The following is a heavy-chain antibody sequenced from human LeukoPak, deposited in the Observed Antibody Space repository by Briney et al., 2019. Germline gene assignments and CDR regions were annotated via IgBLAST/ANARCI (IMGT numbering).Heavy chain of an antibody. V-gene: IGHV1-8*01. CDR3: ARGGFGSGSYSDY. J-gene: IGHJ4*02. Sequence: ASVKVSCKAPGYTFTSYDINWVRQAPGQGLEWMGWMNPNSGDTVYVQKFPGRVTMTRDTSISTAYMELSSLRSEDTAMYYCARGGFGSGSYSDYWGQGTLVTVSS. CDR1: GYTFTSYD. D-gene: IGHD3-10*01. CDR2: MNPNSGDT.